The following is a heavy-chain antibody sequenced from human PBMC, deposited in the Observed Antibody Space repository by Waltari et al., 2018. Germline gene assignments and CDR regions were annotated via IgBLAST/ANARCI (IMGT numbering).Heavy chain of an antibody. CDR2: IYHSGST. CDR3: ANTRRAAAKDWFDP. J-gene: IGHJ5*02. D-gene: IGHD6-13*01. CDR1: GYSISSGYY. V-gene: IGHV4-38-2*01. Sequence: QVQLQESGPGLVKPSETLSLTCAVSGYSISSGYYWGWIRQPPGKGLEWIGNIYHSGSTHYNPSLKSRVTISVDTSKNQFSLKLSSVTAADTAVYYCANTRRAAAKDWFDPWGQGTLVTVSS.